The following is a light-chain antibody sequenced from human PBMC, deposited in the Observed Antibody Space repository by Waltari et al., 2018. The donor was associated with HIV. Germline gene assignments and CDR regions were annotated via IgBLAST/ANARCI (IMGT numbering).Light chain of an antibody. V-gene: IGKV3-20*01. Sequence: DIVLTQYPGTLSLSPGERATLSCRASQTLNSNYLAWYQQKPGQAPRLVIHGASTRATGIPDRFSGRVSVTDFTLSINRLWPEDSAVYYCHQYSTSAITFGQGTRLDIK. CDR1: QTLNSNY. CDR2: GAS. J-gene: IGKJ5*01. CDR3: HQYSTSAIT.